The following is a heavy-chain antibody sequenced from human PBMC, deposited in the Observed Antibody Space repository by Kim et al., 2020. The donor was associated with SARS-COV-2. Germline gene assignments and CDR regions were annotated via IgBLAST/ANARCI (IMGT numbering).Heavy chain of an antibody. D-gene: IGHD3-10*01. CDR1: GFTFSSYS. CDR3: ARDPPYAGSYYYYYYYGMDV. CDR2: ISSSSSTI. V-gene: IGHV3-48*02. J-gene: IGHJ6*02. Sequence: GGSLRLSCAASGFTFSSYSMNWVRQAPGKGLEWVSYISSSSSTIYYADSVKGRFTISRDNAKNSLYLQMNSLRDEDTAVYYCARDPPYAGSYYYYYYYGMDVWGQGTTVTVSS.